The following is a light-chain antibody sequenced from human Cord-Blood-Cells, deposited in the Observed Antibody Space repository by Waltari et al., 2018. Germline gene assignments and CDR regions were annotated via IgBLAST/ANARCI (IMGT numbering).Light chain of an antibody. CDR2: LNSDGSH. Sequence: QLVLTQSPSASASLGASVKLTCTLSSGHSSYAIAWHQQQPEKGPRYLMKLNSDGSHSKGDGIPDRFSGSSSGAERYRTISSLQSEDEADYYCQTWGTGIYVVFGGGTKLTVL. V-gene: IGLV4-69*01. J-gene: IGLJ2*01. CDR3: QTWGTGIYVV. CDR1: SGHSSYA.